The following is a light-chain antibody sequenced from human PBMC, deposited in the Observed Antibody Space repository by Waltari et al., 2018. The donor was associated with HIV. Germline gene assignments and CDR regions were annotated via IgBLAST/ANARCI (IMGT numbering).Light chain of an antibody. CDR3: QQFDVLPIT. CDR1: RDINKY. V-gene: IGKV1-33*01. CDR2: DAS. J-gene: IGKJ4*01. Sequence: DIQLTQSPSSLSASVVDSVTLTCQASRDINKYLNWFQHTSGKAPKLLIYDASSLETGVPAKFIGSGFGTDFTLTINNLQPEDVATYYCQQFDVLPITFGGGTKVEI.